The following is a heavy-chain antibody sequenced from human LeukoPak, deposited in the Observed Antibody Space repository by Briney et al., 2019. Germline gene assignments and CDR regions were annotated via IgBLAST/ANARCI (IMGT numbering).Heavy chain of an antibody. CDR1: GFTFNNAW. CDR3: TTAIDTAMVNYFDY. CDR2: VKSKSDGGAT. Sequence: GGSLRLSCAASGFTFNNAWMNWVRQAPGKGLEWVGRVKSKSDGGATDYAAPVKGRFTISRDDSKNTLYLQMNSLKTEDTAVYYCTTAIDTAMVNYFDYWGQGTLVTVSS. D-gene: IGHD5-18*01. V-gene: IGHV3-15*01. J-gene: IGHJ4*02.